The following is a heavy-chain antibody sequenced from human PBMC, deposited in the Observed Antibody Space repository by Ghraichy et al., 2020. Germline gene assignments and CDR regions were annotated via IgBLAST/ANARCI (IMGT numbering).Heavy chain of an antibody. V-gene: IGHV3-13*01. J-gene: IGHJ2*01. D-gene: IGHD2-8*01. CDR3: VRGGVRPLDYFDL. Sequence: GGSLRLSCAGSGFTFSKYDMHWVRQTSGRHLEWVSVLGIRGDTYYADSVKGRFTISRENAKNSLYLQMNNLRAGDTGVYYCVRGGVRPLDYFDLWGRGTLVTVSS. CDR1: GFTFSKYD. CDR2: LGIRGDT.